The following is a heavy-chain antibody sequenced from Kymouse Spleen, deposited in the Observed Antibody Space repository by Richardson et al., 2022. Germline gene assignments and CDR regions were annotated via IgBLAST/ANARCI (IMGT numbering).Heavy chain of an antibody. Sequence: QVQLQQSGPGLVKPSQTLSLTCAISGDSVSSNSAAWNWIRQSPSRGLEWLGRTYYRSKWYNDYAVSVKSRITINPDTSKNQFSLQLNSVTPEDTAVYYCARGGVLLWFGEPLGWFDPWGQGTLVTVSS. CDR1: GDSVSSNSAA. D-gene: IGHD3-10*01. CDR2: TYYRSKWYN. CDR3: ARGGVLLWFGEPLGWFDP. V-gene: IGHV6-1*01. J-gene: IGHJ5*02.